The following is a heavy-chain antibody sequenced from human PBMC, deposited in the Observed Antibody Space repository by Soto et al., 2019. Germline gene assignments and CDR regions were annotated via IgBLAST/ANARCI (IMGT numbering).Heavy chain of an antibody. D-gene: IGHD3-3*01. V-gene: IGHV4-38-2*01. Sequence: SETLSLTCAVSGYSISSGYYWGWIRQPPGKGLEWIGSIYHSGSTYYNPSLKSRATISVDTSKNQFSLKLSSVTAADTAVYYCARAEEVWIFGVVTPYGMDVWGQGTTVTVSS. CDR1: GYSISSGYY. CDR2: IYHSGST. CDR3: ARAEEVWIFGVVTPYGMDV. J-gene: IGHJ6*02.